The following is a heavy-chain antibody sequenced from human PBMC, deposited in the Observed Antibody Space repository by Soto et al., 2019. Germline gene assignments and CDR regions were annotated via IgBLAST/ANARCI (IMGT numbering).Heavy chain of an antibody. CDR2: MQPSTGRT. CDR1: GYSFTSLD. D-gene: IGHD1-26*01. Sequence: WASVKVSCKASGYSFTSLDINWVRRTAGQGLEWMGWMQPSTGRTGYAQKFQGRVTMTRDTSINTAYMELTTLTSDDTAFYYCARGVSAGVDYWGQGTLVTVSS. CDR3: ARGVSAGVDY. J-gene: IGHJ4*02. V-gene: IGHV1-8*01.